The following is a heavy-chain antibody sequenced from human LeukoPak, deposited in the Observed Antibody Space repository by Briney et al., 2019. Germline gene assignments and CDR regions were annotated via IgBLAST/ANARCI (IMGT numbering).Heavy chain of an antibody. CDR1: GGSISSYY. V-gene: IGHV4-59*12. CDR3: ARARDYFDSIGRPNRAFGY. CDR2: IHYSGST. D-gene: IGHD3-22*01. Sequence: SETLSLTCTVSGGSISSYYWSWIRQPPGKGREWIGYIHYSGSTNYKSSLKSRVTISVDTSKKQFSLKLSSVTAADTAVYYCARARDYFDSIGRPNRAFGYWGPGTLATVSS. J-gene: IGHJ4*02.